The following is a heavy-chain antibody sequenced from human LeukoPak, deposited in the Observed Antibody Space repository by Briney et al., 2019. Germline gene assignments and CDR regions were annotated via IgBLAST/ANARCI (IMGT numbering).Heavy chain of an antibody. V-gene: IGHV3-74*01. CDR1: GFTFSSYW. J-gene: IGHJ4*02. CDR3: ARSYDS. Sequence: GGSLRLSCAASGFTFSSYWMHWVRQAPGKGLVWVSRINTDGSIINYADSVKGRFTISRDNAKNTLYLHMNSLRADDTAVNYCARSYDSWGQGTLVTVSS. CDR2: INTDGSII.